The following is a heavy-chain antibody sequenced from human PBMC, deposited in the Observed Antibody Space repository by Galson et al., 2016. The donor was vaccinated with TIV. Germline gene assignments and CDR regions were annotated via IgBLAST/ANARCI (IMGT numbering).Heavy chain of an antibody. D-gene: IGHD2-8*02. J-gene: IGHJ4*02. CDR3: AVWSNINYFAL. V-gene: IGHV1-46*01. CDR2: IDPSGGGT. CDR1: GYTFISYY. Sequence: SVKVSCKASGYTFISYYMHWVRQAPGRGLEWVGVIDPSGGGTTYAQKFQAGVTMTRDTSTRTVYMELSSLRSDDTAVFYCAVWSNINYFALWGQGTLITVSS.